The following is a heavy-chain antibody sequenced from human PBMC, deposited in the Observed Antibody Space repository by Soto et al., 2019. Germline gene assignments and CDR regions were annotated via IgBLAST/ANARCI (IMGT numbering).Heavy chain of an antibody. V-gene: IGHV3-23*01. CDR1: GFTFSSYA. CDR2: ISGRGGST. Sequence: PGGSLRLSCAASGFTFSSYAMNWVRQAPGKGLEWVSVISGRGGSTYYADSVKGRFTISRDNSKNTLYLQMNSLRAEDTAVYYCAKDQWGRYFDWLLSPRDAFDIWGQGTMVTVSS. CDR3: AKDQWGRYFDWLLSPRDAFDI. D-gene: IGHD3-9*01. J-gene: IGHJ3*02.